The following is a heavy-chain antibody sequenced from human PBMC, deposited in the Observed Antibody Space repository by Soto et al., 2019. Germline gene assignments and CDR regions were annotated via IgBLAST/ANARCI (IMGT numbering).Heavy chain of an antibody. J-gene: IGHJ5*01. CDR3: AKSFAAAGRQIWFDS. Sequence: GVLRLSCAASGFIFRNYAMGWARQGPGSGLDWISFISNSGVTTNYADSVRGRFTVSRDNSKDTLYLHMTGLRVEDTAVYYCAKSFAAAGRQIWFDSWGHGTLVTVSS. CDR2: ISNSGVTT. CDR1: GFIFRNYA. V-gene: IGHV3-23*01. D-gene: IGHD6-25*01.